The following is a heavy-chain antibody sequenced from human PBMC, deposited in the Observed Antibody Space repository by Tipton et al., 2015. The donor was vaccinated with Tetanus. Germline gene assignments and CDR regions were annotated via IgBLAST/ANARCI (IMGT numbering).Heavy chain of an antibody. D-gene: IGHD2-21*02. Sequence: SLRLSCAASTLTFSDYWMHWVRQAPGRGLEWVSSISSSSRYIYYADSVKGRFTISRDNAKNSLYLQMISLRAEDTAVYSCARGMAEASNCGGDCYSDYWGQGTLVTVSS. CDR2: ISSSSRYI. J-gene: IGHJ4*02. CDR3: ARGMAEASNCGGDCYSDY. CDR1: TLTFSDYW. V-gene: IGHV3-21*01.